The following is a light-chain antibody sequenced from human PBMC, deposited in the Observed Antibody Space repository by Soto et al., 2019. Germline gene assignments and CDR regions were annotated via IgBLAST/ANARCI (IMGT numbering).Light chain of an antibody. CDR3: QQRSNWPRT. CDR1: QSVSSY. J-gene: IGKJ3*01. CDR2: DAS. V-gene: IGKV3-11*01. Sequence: EIVLTQSPATLSLSPGERATLSCRASQSVSSYLAWYQQKPGQAPRLLIYDASNRATGIPARFSGSGSGTEFTLTISSLEPEDFAFYYCQQRSNWPRTFGPGTKVDIK.